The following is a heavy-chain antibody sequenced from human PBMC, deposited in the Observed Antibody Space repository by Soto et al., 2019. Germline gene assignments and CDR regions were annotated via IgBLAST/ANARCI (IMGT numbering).Heavy chain of an antibody. Sequence: QVQLVESGGGVVQPGRSLRLSCAASGFTFSSYAMHWVRQAPGKGLEWVAVISYDGSNKYYADSVKGRFTISRDNSKNTVYLQMNSVREEDKAVYYCARVRMAKKKGLDAFDIWGKGTMVTVSS. CDR3: ARVRMAKKKGLDAFDI. CDR1: GFTFSSYA. D-gene: IGHD5-12*01. J-gene: IGHJ3*02. V-gene: IGHV3-30-3*01. CDR2: ISYDGSNK.